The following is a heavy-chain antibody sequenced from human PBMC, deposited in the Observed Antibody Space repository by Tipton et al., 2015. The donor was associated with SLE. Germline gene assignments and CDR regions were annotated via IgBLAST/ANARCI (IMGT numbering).Heavy chain of an antibody. CDR1: AFTFSTYA. CDR3: AREGRPNAFDI. J-gene: IGHJ3*02. Sequence: SLRLSCAASAFTFSTYAMTWVRQAPGKGLEWVSSISGSGGSTYYADSVKGRFTISRDNSKNMVLLQMNSLRVEDTGVYYCAREGRPNAFDIWGQGTMVTITS. V-gene: IGHV3-23*01. CDR2: ISGSGGST.